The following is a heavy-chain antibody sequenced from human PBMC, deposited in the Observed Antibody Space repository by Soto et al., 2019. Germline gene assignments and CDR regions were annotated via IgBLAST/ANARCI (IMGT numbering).Heavy chain of an antibody. V-gene: IGHV1-3*01. CDR1: GYTFTNYA. Sequence: ASVKVSCKASGYTFTNYAIHWLRQSPGQRLEWMGWIHAGNGNTKYSQKFQGRVTIIRDTSASTAYMELSSLRSEDTAVYYCARGGMTIYYYDMDIWGQGTTVTVSS. CDR2: IHAGNGNT. D-gene: IGHD3-3*01. J-gene: IGHJ6*02. CDR3: ARGGMTIYYYDMDI.